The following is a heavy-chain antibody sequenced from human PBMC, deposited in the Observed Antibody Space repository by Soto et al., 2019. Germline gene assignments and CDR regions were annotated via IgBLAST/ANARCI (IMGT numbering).Heavy chain of an antibody. V-gene: IGHV4-59*01. Sequence: SETLSLTCTVSGGSISSYYWSWIRQPPGKGLEWIGYIYYSGSTNYNPSLKSRVTISVDTSKNQFSLKLSSVTAADTAVYYCARERGSPSPFDYWGQGTLVTVS. CDR3: ARERGSPSPFDY. CDR1: GGSISSYY. J-gene: IGHJ4*02. CDR2: IYYSGST. D-gene: IGHD1-26*01.